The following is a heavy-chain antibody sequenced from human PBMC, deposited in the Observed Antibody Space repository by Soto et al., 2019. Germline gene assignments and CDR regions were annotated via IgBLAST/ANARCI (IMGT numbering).Heavy chain of an antibody. J-gene: IGHJ4*02. V-gene: IGHV5-51*01. D-gene: IGHD2-15*01. Sequence: SCKGSGYSFTSYWIGWVRQMPGKGLEWMGIIYPGDSDTRYSPSFQGQVTISADKSISTAYLQWSSLKASDTAMYYCARQRYCSGGSCYLWVDYWGQGTLVTVSS. CDR2: IYPGDSDT. CDR3: ARQRYCSGGSCYLWVDY. CDR1: GYSFTSYW.